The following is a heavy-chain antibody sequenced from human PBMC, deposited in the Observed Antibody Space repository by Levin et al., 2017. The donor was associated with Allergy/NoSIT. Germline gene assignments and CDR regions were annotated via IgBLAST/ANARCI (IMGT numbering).Heavy chain of an antibody. CDR3: ARSEKSYDFWSGYNSLGWYFDR. Sequence: GESLKISCKASGYTFTSYGISWVRQAPGQGLEWMGWISAYNGNTNYAQKLQGRVTMTTDTSTSTAYMELRSLRSDDTAVYYCARSEKSYDFWSGYNSLGWYFDRWGRGTLVTVSS. J-gene: IGHJ2*01. CDR2: ISAYNGNT. CDR1: GYTFTSYG. D-gene: IGHD3-3*01. V-gene: IGHV1-18*01.